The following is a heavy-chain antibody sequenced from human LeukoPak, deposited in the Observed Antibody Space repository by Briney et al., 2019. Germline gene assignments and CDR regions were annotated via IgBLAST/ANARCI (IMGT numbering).Heavy chain of an antibody. J-gene: IGHJ3*02. D-gene: IGHD3-9*01. V-gene: IGHV1-2*02. CDR3: AREGPLRYFDWLGGAHDAFDI. Sequence: ASVKVSCKASGYTFTGYYMHWVRQAPGQGLEWMGWINPNSGGTNYAQKFQGRVTMTRDTSISTVYMELSRLRSDDTAVYYCAREGPLRYFDWLGGAHDAFDIWGQGTMVTVSS. CDR2: INPNSGGT. CDR1: GYTFTGYY.